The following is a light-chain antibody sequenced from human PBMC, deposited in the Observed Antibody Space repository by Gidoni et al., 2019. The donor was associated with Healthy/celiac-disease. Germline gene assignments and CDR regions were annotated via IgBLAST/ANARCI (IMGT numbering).Light chain of an antibody. CDR3: GTWDSSLSAWV. Sequence: QSVLTQPLSVSAGPGQKVTTSCSGCSSNIGNNYVSWYQQLPGTAPKLLIYENNKRPSGIPDRFSGSKSGTSATLGITGLQTGDEADYYCGTWDSSLSAWVFGGGTKLTVL. CDR1: SSNIGNNY. CDR2: ENN. J-gene: IGLJ3*02. V-gene: IGLV1-51*02.